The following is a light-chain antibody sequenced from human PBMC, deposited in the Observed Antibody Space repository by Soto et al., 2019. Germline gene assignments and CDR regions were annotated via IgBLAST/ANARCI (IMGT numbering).Light chain of an antibody. J-gene: IGKJ1*01. CDR3: QQYNSWPPRT. V-gene: IGKV3-15*01. CDR2: DTS. Sequence: EILLTQSPATLSLSPGERATLSCRASQSVTNNLAWYQQKPGQAPRLLIYDTSTRATGIPARFSGSGSGTEFTLTISGLQSEDFAVYYCQQYNSWPPRTFGQGTKVQIK. CDR1: QSVTNN.